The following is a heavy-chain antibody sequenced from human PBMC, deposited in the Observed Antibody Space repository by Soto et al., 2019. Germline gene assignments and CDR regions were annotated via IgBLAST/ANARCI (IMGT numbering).Heavy chain of an antibody. CDR3: ARGDYGDYETNFDY. Sequence: QVQLQESGPGLVKPSQTLSLTCTVSGGSISSGGYYWSWIRQHPGKGLEWIGYIYYSGSTYYNPSLKSRVNISVDTSKNQFSLKLSSVTAADTAVYYCARGDYGDYETNFDYWGQGTLVTVSS. CDR2: IYYSGST. CDR1: GGSISSGGYY. D-gene: IGHD4-17*01. J-gene: IGHJ4*02. V-gene: IGHV4-31*03.